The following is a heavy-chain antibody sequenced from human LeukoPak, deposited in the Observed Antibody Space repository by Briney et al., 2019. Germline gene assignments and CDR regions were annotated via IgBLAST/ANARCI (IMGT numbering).Heavy chain of an antibody. V-gene: IGHV3-53*01. CDR3: ASWPGAWCGEDS. J-gene: IGHJ4*02. Sequence: GGSLRLSCAASGLSVSSNYMSWVRQPPRKGLEWVSVIYGGGSTYYAASVKGRFIISRDTSKNTLYLQMNSLRVEDTAVYYCASWPGAWCGEDSWGQGTLVTVSS. CDR2: IYGGGST. D-gene: IGHD3-10*01. CDR1: GLSVSSNY.